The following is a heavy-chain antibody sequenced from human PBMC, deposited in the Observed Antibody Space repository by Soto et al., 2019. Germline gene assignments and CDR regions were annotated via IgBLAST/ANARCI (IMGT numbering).Heavy chain of an antibody. CDR3: ARGGGSDSFDY. Sequence: SETLSLTCTVSGASITYGGYSWSWIRRTPGKGLEWIGYINHLETTFYNPSFESRLTLSIDRAKNQFSLNLNSMSAADRAVYFCARGGGSDSFDYWGQGILVTVSS. CDR1: GASITYGGYS. J-gene: IGHJ4*02. V-gene: IGHV4-30-2*01. CDR2: INHLETT. D-gene: IGHD1-26*01.